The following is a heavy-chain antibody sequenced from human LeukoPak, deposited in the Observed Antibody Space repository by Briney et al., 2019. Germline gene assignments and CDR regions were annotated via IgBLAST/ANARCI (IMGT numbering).Heavy chain of an antibody. Sequence: SVKVSCKASGGTFSSYAISWVRQAPGQGLEWMGRIIPIFGTANYAQKFQGRVTITTDESTSTAYMELSSLRAEDTAVYYCARDLRSYDFTDYWGQGTLVTVSS. CDR3: ARDLRSYDFTDY. J-gene: IGHJ4*02. D-gene: IGHD3-3*01. CDR1: GGTFSSYA. V-gene: IGHV1-69*05. CDR2: IIPIFGTA.